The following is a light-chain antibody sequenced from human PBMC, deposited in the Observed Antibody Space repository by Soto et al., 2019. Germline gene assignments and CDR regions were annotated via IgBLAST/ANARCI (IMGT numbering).Light chain of an antibody. CDR1: SSDVGGYTY. V-gene: IGLV2-14*01. Sequence: QSVLTQPASVSGSPRQSITISCTGASSDVGGYTYVSWYQQHPGKAPKLMIYEVNNRPSGVSNRLSGSKSGNTASLTISGLQAEDEADYYCSSYTSSSTLYGFGTGTKVTVL. CDR2: EVN. CDR3: SSYTSSSTLYG. J-gene: IGLJ1*01.